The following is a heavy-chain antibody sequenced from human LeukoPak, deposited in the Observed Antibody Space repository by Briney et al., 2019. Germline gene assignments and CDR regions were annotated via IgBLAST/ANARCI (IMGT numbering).Heavy chain of an antibody. D-gene: IGHD1-26*01. CDR2: IVPIFGTA. V-gene: IGHV1-69*01. Sequence: ASVKVSCKASGGTFSSYATSWVRQAPGQGLEWMGGIVPIFGTANYAQKFQGRVTITADESTSTAYMELSSLRSEDTAVYYCARATLSIVGATDPGFDHWGQGTLVTVSS. CDR3: ARATLSIVGATDPGFDH. CDR1: GGTFSSYA. J-gene: IGHJ4*02.